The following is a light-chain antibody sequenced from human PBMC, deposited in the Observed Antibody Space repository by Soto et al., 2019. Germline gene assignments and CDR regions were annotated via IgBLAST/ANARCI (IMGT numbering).Light chain of an antibody. CDR2: DVS. CDR1: ISDVGGYNY. V-gene: IGLV2-11*01. Sequence: QSFLTQPRSVPGSPGQSFTISCTGTISDVGGYNYVSWYQQHPGKAPKLMIYDVSKRPSGVPDRFSGSKSGNTASLTISGLQAEDEADYYCCSYAGSYTYGFGTGTEVTVL. J-gene: IGLJ1*01. CDR3: CSYAGSYTYG.